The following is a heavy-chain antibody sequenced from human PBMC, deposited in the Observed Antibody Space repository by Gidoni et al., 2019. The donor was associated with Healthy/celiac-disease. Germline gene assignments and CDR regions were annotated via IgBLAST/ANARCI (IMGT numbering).Heavy chain of an antibody. V-gene: IGHV1-2*02. D-gene: IGHD2-2*01. J-gene: IGHJ5*02. CDR3: ASLPDIVVVPAANRMGWFDP. CDR2: INPTSGGT. CDR1: GYTFTGYY. Sequence: QVQLVQSGAKVKKPGASVKVSCKASGYTFTGYYMHWVRQAPGQGLEWMGWINPTSGGTNYAQKFQGRVTMTRDTSISTAYMELSRLRSDDTAVYYCASLPDIVVVPAANRMGWFDPWGQGTLVTVSS.